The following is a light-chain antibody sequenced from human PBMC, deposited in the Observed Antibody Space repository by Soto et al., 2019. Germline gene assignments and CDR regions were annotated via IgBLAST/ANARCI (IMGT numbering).Light chain of an antibody. CDR2: DDN. CDR3: GTWDESLGAGV. CDR1: GSNIGRNY. V-gene: IGLV1-51*01. Sequence: QSVLTQPASVSATPGEKVTISCSGRGSNIGRNYVSWYRQLPGTAPQLLIYDDNKRHSGVPDRLSGSRYGTSASLAIAGLQPGDEDDYYCGTWDESLGAGVFGGGTKVTVL. J-gene: IGLJ2*01.